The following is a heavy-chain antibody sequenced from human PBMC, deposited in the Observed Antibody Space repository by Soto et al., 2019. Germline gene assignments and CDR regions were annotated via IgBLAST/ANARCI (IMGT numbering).Heavy chain of an antibody. CDR1: GGSVSSGSYY. CDR3: AREYYYDSSGYYENWFDP. V-gene: IGHV4-61*01. Sequence: SETLSLTCTVSGGSVSSGSYYWSWIRQPPGKGLEWIGYIYYSGSTNYSPSLKSRVTISVDTSKNQFSLKLSSVTAADTAVYYCAREYYYDSSGYYENWFDPWGQVTLVTVSS. J-gene: IGHJ5*02. D-gene: IGHD3-22*01. CDR2: IYYSGST.